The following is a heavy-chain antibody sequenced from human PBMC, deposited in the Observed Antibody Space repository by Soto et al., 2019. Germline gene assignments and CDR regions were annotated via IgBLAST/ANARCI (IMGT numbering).Heavy chain of an antibody. J-gene: IGHJ5*02. D-gene: IGHD2-21*02. CDR3: HIVVVTANNWFDP. Sequence: QVQLVQSGAEVKKPGSSVKVSCKASGGTFSSYAISWVRQAPGQGLEWMGGIIPIFGTANYAQKFQGRVTITADESTSTAYMERSRLRSEDTAVYYCHIVVVTANNWFDPWGQGTLVTVSS. V-gene: IGHV1-69*01. CDR1: GGTFSSYA. CDR2: IIPIFGTA.